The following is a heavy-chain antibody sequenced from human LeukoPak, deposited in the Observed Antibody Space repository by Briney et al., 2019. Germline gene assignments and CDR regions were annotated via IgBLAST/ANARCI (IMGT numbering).Heavy chain of an antibody. CDR1: GGSFSGYY. D-gene: IGHD5-18*01. CDR3: ARCSPRYSYGA. Sequence: KPSETLSLTCAVYGGSFSGYYWSWIRQPPGKGLEWIGEINHSGSTNYNPSLKSRVTISVDTSKNQFSLKLSSVTAADTAVYYCARCSPRYSYGAWGQGTLVTVSS. V-gene: IGHV4-34*01. J-gene: IGHJ5*02. CDR2: INHSGST.